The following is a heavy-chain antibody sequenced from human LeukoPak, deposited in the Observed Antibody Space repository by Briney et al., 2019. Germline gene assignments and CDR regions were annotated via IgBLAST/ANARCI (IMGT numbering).Heavy chain of an antibody. J-gene: IGHJ4*02. V-gene: IGHV1-46*01. CDR3: ARDIVVVPAAIRPFDY. D-gene: IGHD2-2*02. Sequence: ASVKVSCKASGYTFTSYYMHWVRQAPGQGLEWMGIINPSGGSTSYAQKFQGRVTMTRDTSTNTVYMELGSLRSEDTAVYYCARDIVVVPAAIRPFDYWGQGTLVTVSS. CDR2: INPSGGST. CDR1: GYTFTSYY.